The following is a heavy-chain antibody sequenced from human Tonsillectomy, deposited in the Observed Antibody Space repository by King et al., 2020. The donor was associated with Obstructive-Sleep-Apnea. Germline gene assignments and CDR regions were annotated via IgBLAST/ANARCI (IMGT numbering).Heavy chain of an antibody. CDR3: ARDPGHYFDY. CDR1: HAYISSTGYS. Sequence: QLQESGPGLVKPSQTLSLTCAVSHAYISSTGYSWSWIRQPPGKGLEWIGNIHYTGKASYNPSLKSRLTMSLDTSKNQFSLKVRSVTAADTAVYYCARDPGHYFDYWGQGALVTVSS. J-gene: IGHJ4*02. D-gene: IGHD1-14*01. CDR2: IHYTGKA. V-gene: IGHV4-30-4*07.